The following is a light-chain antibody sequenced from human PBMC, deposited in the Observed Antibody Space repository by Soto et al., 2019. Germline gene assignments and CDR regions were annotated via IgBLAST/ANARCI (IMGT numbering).Light chain of an antibody. J-gene: IGKJ1*01. CDR3: QQYSNWPPIT. CDR1: QRVLTY. Sequence: EIVLPQSRATLSLSPGETSPLSRRASQRVLTYLGWYQQNPGQAPRLLISDASTRASGIPARISGSGSGTDFTLTISSLEPEDLAVYYCQQYSNWPPITFGQGTKVDIK. CDR2: DAS. V-gene: IGKV3-11*01.